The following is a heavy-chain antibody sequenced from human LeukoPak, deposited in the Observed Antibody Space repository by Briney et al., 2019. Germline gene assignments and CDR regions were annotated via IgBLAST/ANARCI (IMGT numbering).Heavy chain of an antibody. CDR3: AKTVGTTETYYYYYYMDV. CDR1: GFTFSSYG. J-gene: IGHJ6*03. Sequence: QPGGSLRLSCAASGFTFSSYGMSWVRQAPGKGLEWVSAISGSGGSTYYADSVKGRFTISRDNSKNTLYLQMNSLRAEDTAVYYRAKTVGTTETYYYYYYMDVWGKGTTVTISS. D-gene: IGHD1-1*01. CDR2: ISGSGGST. V-gene: IGHV3-23*01.